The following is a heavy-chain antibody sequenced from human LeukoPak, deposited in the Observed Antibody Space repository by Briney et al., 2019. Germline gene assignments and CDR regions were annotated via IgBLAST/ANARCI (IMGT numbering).Heavy chain of an antibody. V-gene: IGHV3-53*01. Sequence: PGGSLRLSCAASGFTVSSNYMSWVRQAPGKGLEWVSVIYSGGSTYYADSVKGRFTISRDNSKNTLYLQMNSLRAEDTAVYYCARARWELRGGFDDWGQGTLVTVSS. CDR2: IYSGGST. J-gene: IGHJ4*02. CDR1: GFTVSSNY. D-gene: IGHD2-15*01. CDR3: ARARWELRGGFDD.